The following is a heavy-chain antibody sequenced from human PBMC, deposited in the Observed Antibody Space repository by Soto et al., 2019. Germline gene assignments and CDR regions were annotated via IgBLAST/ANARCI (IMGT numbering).Heavy chain of an antibody. CDR2: ISYDGSNK. V-gene: IGHV3-30-3*01. CDR3: ARDGYYYDSSGYYLDY. CDR1: GFTFSSYA. D-gene: IGHD3-22*01. Sequence: QVQLVESGGGVVQPGRSLRLSCAASGFTFSSYAMHWVRQAPGKGLEWVAVISYDGSNKYYADSVKGRFTISRDNSKNTLYLQMNSLRAEDTAVYYCARDGYYYDSSGYYLDYWGQGTLATVSS. J-gene: IGHJ4*02.